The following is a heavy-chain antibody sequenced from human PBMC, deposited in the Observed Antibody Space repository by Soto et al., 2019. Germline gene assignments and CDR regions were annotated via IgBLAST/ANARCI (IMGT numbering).Heavy chain of an antibody. J-gene: IGHJ3*02. CDR1: GGSISSSSYY. V-gene: IGHV4-39*01. CDR2: IYYSGST. Sequence: SETLSLTCTVSGGSISSSSYYWGWIRQPPGKGLEWVGSIYYSGSTYYNPSLKSRVTISVDTSKNQFSLKLSSVTAADTAVYYCARPSTGTFLHAFDIWGQGTMVTVSS. D-gene: IGHD1-7*01. CDR3: ARPSTGTFLHAFDI.